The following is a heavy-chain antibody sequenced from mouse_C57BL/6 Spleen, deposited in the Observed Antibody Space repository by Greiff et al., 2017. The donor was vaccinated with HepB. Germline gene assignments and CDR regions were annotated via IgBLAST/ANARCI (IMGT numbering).Heavy chain of an antibody. CDR3: ARPTAVGGFAD. D-gene: IGHD1-1*01. V-gene: IGHV5-17*01. Sequence: EVQLQESGGGLVKPGGSLKLSCAASGFTFSDYGMHWVRQAPEKGLEWVAYISSGSSTIYYADTVKGRFTISRDNAKNTLFLQMTSLRSEDTAMYYCARPTAVGGFADWGQGTLVTVSA. CDR2: ISSGSSTI. CDR1: GFTFSDYG. J-gene: IGHJ3*01.